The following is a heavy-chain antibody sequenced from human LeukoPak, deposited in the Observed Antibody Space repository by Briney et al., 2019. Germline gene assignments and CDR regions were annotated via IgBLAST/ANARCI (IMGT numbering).Heavy chain of an antibody. CDR2: ISGSSNYI. V-gene: IGHV3-21*01. Sequence: GGSLRLSCAASGFTFSRYSMNWVRQAPGKGLEWVSSISGSSNYIFYADSVKGRFTISRDNAKNSLYLQVNSLRAEDTAVYYCARDRGGKYRKFDYWGQRTLVTVSS. J-gene: IGHJ4*02. CDR3: ARDRGGKYRKFDY. D-gene: IGHD1-26*01. CDR1: GFTFSRYS.